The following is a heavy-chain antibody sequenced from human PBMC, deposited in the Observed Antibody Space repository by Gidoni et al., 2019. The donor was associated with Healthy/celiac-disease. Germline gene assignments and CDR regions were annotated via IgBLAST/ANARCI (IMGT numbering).Heavy chain of an antibody. CDR2: ISSSSSTI. CDR3: ARRFKRRDILTGYYDYYYGMDV. V-gene: IGHV3-48*04. Sequence: EVQLVESGGGLVQPGGSLRLYCAASGFTFSRSSMNWVRQAPGNGLEWVSYISSSSSTIYYADSVKGRFTISRDNAKNSLYLQMNSLRAEDTAVYYCARRFKRRDILTGYYDYYYGMDVWGQGTTVTVSS. D-gene: IGHD3-9*01. J-gene: IGHJ6*02. CDR1: GFTFSRSS.